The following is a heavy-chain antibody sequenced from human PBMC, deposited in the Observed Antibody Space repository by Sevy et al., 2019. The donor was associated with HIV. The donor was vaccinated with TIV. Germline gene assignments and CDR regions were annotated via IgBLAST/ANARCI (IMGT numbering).Heavy chain of an antibody. J-gene: IGHJ4*02. Sequence: GGSLRLSCAASGFTFNTYSMNWVRQAPGEGLEWVSSVSSDSMFIYYADSVKGRFTISRDNARNLLFLQMNTLRADDTAVYYCTSLGQLWLLNFWGQGALVNVSS. CDR1: GFTFNTYS. CDR3: TSLGQLWLLNF. V-gene: IGHV3-21*01. D-gene: IGHD3-16*01. CDR2: VSSDSMFI.